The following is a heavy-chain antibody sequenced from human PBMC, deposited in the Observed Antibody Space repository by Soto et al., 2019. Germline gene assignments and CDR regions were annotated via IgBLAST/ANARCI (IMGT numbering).Heavy chain of an antibody. D-gene: IGHD6-19*01. Sequence: QVRLVESGGGVVQPGRSLRLSCTASGFSFSSYAMYWFRQPPGKGLEGVAVISKDGMNKNYADSVKGRVTVSRDKANYSLDLQLNSLRGEDTAMYYCAREMYSSDYFVKWFATWGQGTLVTVSS. CDR2: ISKDGMNK. V-gene: IGHV3-30*04. J-gene: IGHJ5*02. CDR1: GFSFSSYA. CDR3: AREMYSSDYFVKWFAT.